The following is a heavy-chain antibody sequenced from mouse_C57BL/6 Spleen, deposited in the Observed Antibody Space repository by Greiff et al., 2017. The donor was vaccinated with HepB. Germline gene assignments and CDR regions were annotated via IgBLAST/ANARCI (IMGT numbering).Heavy chain of an antibody. Sequence: EVKVEESGGGLVQPGGSMKLSCVASGFTFSNYWMNWVRQSPEKGLEWVAQIRLKSDNYATHYAESVKGRFTISRDDSKSSVYLQMNNLRAEDTGIYYCTGASGSNWYFDVWGTGTTVTVSS. CDR1: GFTFSNYW. V-gene: IGHV6-3*01. CDR3: TGASGSNWYFDV. J-gene: IGHJ1*03. CDR2: IRLKSDNYAT. D-gene: IGHD1-1*01.